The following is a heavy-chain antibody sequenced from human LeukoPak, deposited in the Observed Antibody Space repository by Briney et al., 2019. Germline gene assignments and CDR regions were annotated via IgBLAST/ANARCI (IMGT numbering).Heavy chain of an antibody. CDR2: FDPEDGET. CDR1: GYTLTELS. CDR3: ATSPSYDVDYYYMDV. V-gene: IGHV1-24*01. J-gene: IGHJ6*03. Sequence: ASVKVSCKISGYTLTELSIHWVRQAPGKGLEWMGGFDPEDGETIYAQKFQGRVTMTEDTSTDTAYMELSSLRSEDTAVYYCATSPSYDVDYYYMDVWGKGTTVTVSS. D-gene: IGHD1-1*01.